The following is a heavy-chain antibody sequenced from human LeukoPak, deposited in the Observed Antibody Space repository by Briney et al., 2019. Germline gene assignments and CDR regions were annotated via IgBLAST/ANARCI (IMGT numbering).Heavy chain of an antibody. CDR1: GDSISSGGYY. Sequence: SETLSLTCTVSGDSISSGGYYWSWIRQRPGEGLEWIGYIYYSGNTYYTPSLKSRVTISLDTSKNQFSLKLSFVTAADTAVYYCAKYDYYDSGGYFYAGDWGQGTLVTVSS. CDR3: AKYDYYDSGGYFYAGD. V-gene: IGHV4-31*03. J-gene: IGHJ4*02. D-gene: IGHD3-22*01. CDR2: IYYSGNT.